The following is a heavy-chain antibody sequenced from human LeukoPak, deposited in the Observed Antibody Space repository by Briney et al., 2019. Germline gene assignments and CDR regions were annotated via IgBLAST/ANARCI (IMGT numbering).Heavy chain of an antibody. V-gene: IGHV5-51*01. CDR1: GYSFTCYW. Sequence: GESLKISCKGSGYSFTCYWIGWVRQMPGKGLEWMGIIYPGDPDTRYSPSFQGQVTISADKSISTAYLQWSSLKASDTAMYYCARRVYSYGPSHAFDIWGQGTMVTVSS. J-gene: IGHJ3*02. D-gene: IGHD5-18*01. CDR3: ARRVYSYGPSHAFDI. CDR2: IYPGDPDT.